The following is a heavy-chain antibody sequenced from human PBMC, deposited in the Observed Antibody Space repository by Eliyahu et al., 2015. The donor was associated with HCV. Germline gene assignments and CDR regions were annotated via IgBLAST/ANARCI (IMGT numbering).Heavy chain of an antibody. J-gene: IGHJ4*02. CDR2: IQQDGSEK. D-gene: IGHD6-13*01. CDR1: GLPFNTYW. CDR3: ASEYGQQMGFDH. Sequence: EVQLVESGGGLVQPGGSLRLSCLASGLPFNTYWMAWVRQAPGKGLEWVANIQQDGSEKHYVDSVKGRFTISRDNAKNSLYLQMDSLRVEDTAVYYCASEYGQQMGFDHWGLGTLVTVSP. V-gene: IGHV3-7*01.